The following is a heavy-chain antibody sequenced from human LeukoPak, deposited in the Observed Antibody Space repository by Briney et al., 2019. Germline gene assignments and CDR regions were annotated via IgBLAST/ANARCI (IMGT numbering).Heavy chain of an antibody. CDR3: ASVRYCSSTSCLEGALDP. CDR1: GFTFSSYS. V-gene: IGHV3-21*01. J-gene: IGHJ5*02. CDR2: ISSSSSYI. D-gene: IGHD2-2*01. Sequence: GGSLRLSCAASGFTFSSYSMNWVRQAPGKGLEWASSISSSSSYIYYADSVKGRFTISRDNAKNSLYLQMNSLRAEDTAVYYCASVRYCSSTSCLEGALDPWGQGTLVTVSS.